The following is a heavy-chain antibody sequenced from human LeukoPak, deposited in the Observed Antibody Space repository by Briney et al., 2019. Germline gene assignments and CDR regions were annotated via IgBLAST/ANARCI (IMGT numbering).Heavy chain of an antibody. J-gene: IGHJ3*02. CDR1: GGSISSGGYY. CDR3: ARAGKTDSSGYYNDAFDI. D-gene: IGHD3-22*01. Sequence: PSQTLSLTCNVSGGSISSGGYYWSWIRQHPGKGLEWIGYIYYSGNTYYNPSLKSRVTISVDTSKDQFSLKLSSVTAADTAVYYCARAGKTDSSGYYNDAFDIWGQGTMVTVSS. CDR2: IYYSGNT. V-gene: IGHV4-31*03.